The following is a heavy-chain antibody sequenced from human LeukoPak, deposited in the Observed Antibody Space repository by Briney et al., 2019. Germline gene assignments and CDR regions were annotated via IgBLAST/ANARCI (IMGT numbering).Heavy chain of an antibody. CDR1: GGSISSYY. J-gene: IGHJ5*02. CDR2: IYYSGST. Sequence: SETLSLTCTVSGGSISSYYWSWIRQPPGKGLEWIGYIYYSGSTNYNPSLKSRVTISVDTSKNQFSLKLSSVTAADTAVYYCAKRFYGSGSYYKKNWFDPWGQGTLVTVSS. D-gene: IGHD3-10*01. CDR3: AKRFYGSGSYYKKNWFDP. V-gene: IGHV4-59*12.